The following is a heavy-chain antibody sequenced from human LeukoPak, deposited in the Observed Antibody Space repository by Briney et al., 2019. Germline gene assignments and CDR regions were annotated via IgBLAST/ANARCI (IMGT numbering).Heavy chain of an antibody. CDR1: GFTFDDCA. V-gene: IGHV3-9*01. Sequence: GGSLRLSCAASGFTFDDCAMHWVRQAPGKGLEWVSGISWNSGSIGYADSVKGRFTISRDNAKNSLYLQMNSLRAEDTALYYCAKDYVTWGSTSIFDYWGQGTLVTVSS. J-gene: IGHJ4*02. D-gene: IGHD3-16*01. CDR2: ISWNSGSI. CDR3: AKDYVTWGSTSIFDY.